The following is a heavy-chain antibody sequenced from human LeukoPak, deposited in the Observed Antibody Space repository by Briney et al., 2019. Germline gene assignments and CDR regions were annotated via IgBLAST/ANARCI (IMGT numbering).Heavy chain of an antibody. J-gene: IGHJ6*02. CDR1: GFTFSSYG. CDR3: AKDRGSILTGYWGWYYYYGMDV. Sequence: GRSLRLSCAASGFTFSSYGMRWVRQAPGKGLEWVAVISYDGSNKYYADSVKGRFTISRDNSKNTLYLQMNSLRAEDTAVYYCAKDRGSILTGYWGWYYYYGMDVWGQGTTVTVSS. D-gene: IGHD3-9*01. V-gene: IGHV3-30*18. CDR2: ISYDGSNK.